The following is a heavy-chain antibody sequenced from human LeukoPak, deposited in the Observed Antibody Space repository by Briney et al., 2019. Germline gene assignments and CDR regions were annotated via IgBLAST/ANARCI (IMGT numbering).Heavy chain of an antibody. CDR3: ARSPGWFDP. V-gene: IGHV4-4*07. CDR1: GGSVSNFY. CDR2: FFTGGTT. J-gene: IGHJ5*02. Sequence: PSETLSLTCTVSGGSVSNFYWSWIRQPAGTGLEWIGRFFTGGTTYHNPSLKSRVTMSVDTSKNQFSLNLSSVTAADAAVYYCARSPGWFDPWGQGTLVTVSS.